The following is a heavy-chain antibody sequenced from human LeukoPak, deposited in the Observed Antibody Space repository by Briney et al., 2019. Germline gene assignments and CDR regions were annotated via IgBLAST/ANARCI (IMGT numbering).Heavy chain of an antibody. CDR2: INGDGSDT. D-gene: IGHD1/OR15-1a*01. CDR3: ARDPRNKGFDP. J-gene: IGHJ5*02. CDR1: GFTFSGYW. V-gene: IGHV3-74*01. Sequence: PGGSLRLSCAASGFTFSGYWMHWARQSPGKGLVWVSCINGDGSDTRYADSVKGRFTTSRDNAKNTLYLQMNSLGVEDTAVYYCARDPRNKGFDPWGQGTLVTVSS.